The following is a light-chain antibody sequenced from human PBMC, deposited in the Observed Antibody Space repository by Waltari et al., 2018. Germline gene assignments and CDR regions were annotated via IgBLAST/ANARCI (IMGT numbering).Light chain of an antibody. CDR3: QKYNSLPAT. CDR2: HTS. V-gene: IGKV3-20*01. CDR1: QSVDKY. J-gene: IGKJ1*01. Sequence: EIVLTQSPGTLSLSPGERATLSCRASQSVDKYLAWYQQKPGRAPRLLIYHTSTRATGIPDRFSGSGFGTDFSLTISRLEPEDFAVYYCQKYNSLPATFGQGTKVEVK.